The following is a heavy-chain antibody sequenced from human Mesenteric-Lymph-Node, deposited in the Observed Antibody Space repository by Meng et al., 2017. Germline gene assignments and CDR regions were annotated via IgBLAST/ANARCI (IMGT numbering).Heavy chain of an antibody. CDR2: IKQDGSEN. CDR1: GVTFSNYW. J-gene: IGHJ4*02. Sequence: GESLKISCAASGVTFSNYWMSWVRQAPGKGLEWVASIKQDGSENYYVDSVHGRFTISRDNAKNTLYLQMNSLRAEDTAVYYCARERDYYDSSGYFDYWGQGTLVTVSS. V-gene: IGHV3-7*01. CDR3: ARERDYYDSSGYFDY. D-gene: IGHD3-22*01.